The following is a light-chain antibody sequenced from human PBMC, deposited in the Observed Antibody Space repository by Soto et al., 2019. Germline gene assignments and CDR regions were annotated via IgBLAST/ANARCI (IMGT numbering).Light chain of an antibody. CDR3: SSYAASNNLGV. V-gene: IGLV2-8*01. J-gene: IGLJ2*01. CDR2: EVS. CDR1: SSDVGGYNY. Sequence: QSALTQPPSASGSPGQSVTISCIGTSSDVGGYNYVSWYQQHPGKAPKLMIYEVSKQPSGVPDRFSGSKSGNTASLTVSGLQAEDEADYYCSSYAASNNLGVFGGGTQLTVL.